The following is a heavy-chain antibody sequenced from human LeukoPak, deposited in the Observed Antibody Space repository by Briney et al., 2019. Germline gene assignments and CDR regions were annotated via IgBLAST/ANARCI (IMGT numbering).Heavy chain of an antibody. D-gene: IGHD3-22*01. J-gene: IGHJ4*02. CDR1: GASVMSSIHY. CDR3: ARQRYYDYDRTGYHYFEY. Sequence: SETLSLTCTVSGASVMSSIHYWGWIRQPPGKGLEWIGSIYYSGSAFHSPPLKTRVTMSVDTSKNQFSLKLSSVTAADTAVYYCARQRYYDYDRTGYHYFEYWGQGAPVTVSS. V-gene: IGHV4-39*01. CDR2: IYYSGSA.